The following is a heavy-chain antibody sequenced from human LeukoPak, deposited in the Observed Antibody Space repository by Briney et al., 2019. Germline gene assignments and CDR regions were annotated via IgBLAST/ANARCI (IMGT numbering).Heavy chain of an antibody. CDR2: INPNSGGT. V-gene: IGHV1-2*02. D-gene: IGHD5-24*01. J-gene: IGHJ4*02. Sequence: ASVKVSCKASGYTFTGYYIHWVRQAPGQGLEWMGWINPNSGGTNYAQRFQGRVTMTRGTSITTANMELSGLRSDDTAMYYCARGSPDGYLYYFDYWGQGTLVPASS. CDR3: ARGSPDGYLYYFDY. CDR1: GYTFTGYY.